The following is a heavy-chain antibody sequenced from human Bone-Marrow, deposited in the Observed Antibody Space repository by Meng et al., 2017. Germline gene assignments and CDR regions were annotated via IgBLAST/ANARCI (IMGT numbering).Heavy chain of an antibody. CDR3: ARVLSH. CDR1: GGSISDSY. J-gene: IGHJ6*02. V-gene: IGHV3-21*01. CDR2: ISSSSSYI. Sequence: ETLSLTCTVSGGSISDSYWNWVRQAPGKGLEWVSSISSSSSYIYYADSVKGRFTISRDNAKNSLYLQMNSLRAEDTAVYYCARVLSHWGQGTTVTVSS.